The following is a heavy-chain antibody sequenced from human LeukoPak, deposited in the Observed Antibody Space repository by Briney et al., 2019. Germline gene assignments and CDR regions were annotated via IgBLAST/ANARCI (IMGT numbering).Heavy chain of an antibody. J-gene: IGHJ4*02. D-gene: IGHD3-22*01. V-gene: IGHV1-18*01. CDR3: ARGYYYDSSGYSYFDY. CDR1: GYTFTIYG. Sequence: GASVKVSFTSSGYTFTIYGISWVRQAPGQGLEWMGWISAYNGNTNYAQKLQGRVTMTTDTSTSTAYMELRSLRSDDTAVYYCARGYYYDSSGYSYFDYWGQGTLVTVSS. CDR2: ISAYNGNT.